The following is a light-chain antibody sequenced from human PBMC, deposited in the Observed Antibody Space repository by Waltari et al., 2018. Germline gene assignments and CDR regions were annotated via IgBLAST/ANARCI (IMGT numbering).Light chain of an antibody. Sequence: AIQLTQSPSSLSASVGNRVTITCRASQGISSALAWYQQKPGKAPKLLIYDASSLESGVPSRFSGSGSGTDFTLTISSLQPEDFATYYCQQFNSYPFTFGQGTRLEIK. CDR3: QQFNSYPFT. V-gene: IGKV1-13*02. J-gene: IGKJ5*01. CDR2: DAS. CDR1: QGISSA.